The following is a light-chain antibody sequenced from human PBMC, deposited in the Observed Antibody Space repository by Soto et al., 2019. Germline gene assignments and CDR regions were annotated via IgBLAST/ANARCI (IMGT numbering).Light chain of an antibody. CDR2: DAS. V-gene: IGKV3-11*01. Sequence: EVVLTQSPATLSLSPGEGATLFCRASQSVNSYLAWYQQKPGQAPRLLIYDASNRATGIPARFSGSGSGTDFTLTISSLEPEDFAVYYCQQRGNWPQTFGQGTKVEIK. CDR3: QQRGNWPQT. J-gene: IGKJ1*01. CDR1: QSVNSY.